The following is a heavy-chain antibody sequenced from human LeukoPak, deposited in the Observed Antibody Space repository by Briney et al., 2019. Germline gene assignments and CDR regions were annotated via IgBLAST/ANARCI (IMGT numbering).Heavy chain of an antibody. CDR3: ARNRPNGDWFDP. J-gene: IGHJ5*02. CDR2: IIPIFGTA. V-gene: IGHV1-69*05. Sequence: SVKVSCKASGGTFSSYAISWVRQAPGQGLEWMGGIIPIFGTANYAQKFQGRVTMTRDTSISTAYMELSRLRSDDTAVYYCARNRPNGDWFDPWGQGTLVTVSS. CDR1: GGTFSSYA. D-gene: IGHD1-14*01.